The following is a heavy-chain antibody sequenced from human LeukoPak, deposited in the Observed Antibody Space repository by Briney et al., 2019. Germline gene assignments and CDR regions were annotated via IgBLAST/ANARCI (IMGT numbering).Heavy chain of an antibody. Sequence: AASVKVSCKASGYTFTSYDINWVRQATGQGLEWMGWMNPNSGNTGYAQKFQGRVTMTRNTSISTAYMELSSLRSEDTAVYYCARGGDYLYYYYYYMDVWGKGTTVTVSS. D-gene: IGHD4-17*01. CDR3: ARGGDYLYYYYYYMDV. J-gene: IGHJ6*03. CDR1: GYTFTSYD. CDR2: MNPNSGNT. V-gene: IGHV1-8*01.